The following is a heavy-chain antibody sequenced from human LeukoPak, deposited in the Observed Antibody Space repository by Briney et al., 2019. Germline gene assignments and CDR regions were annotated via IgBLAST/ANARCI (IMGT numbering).Heavy chain of an antibody. J-gene: IGHJ4*02. V-gene: IGHV3-7*01. CDR1: GFTFSSYW. CDR3: ARDNWNPEFTFDY. D-gene: IGHD1-1*01. CDR2: IKQDGSEK. Sequence: PGGSLRLSCAASGFTFSSYWMSWVRQAPGKGLEWVANIKQDGSEKYYVDSVKGRFTISRDNAKNSLYLQMNSLRAEDTAVYYCARDNWNPEFTFDYWGQGTLVTVSS.